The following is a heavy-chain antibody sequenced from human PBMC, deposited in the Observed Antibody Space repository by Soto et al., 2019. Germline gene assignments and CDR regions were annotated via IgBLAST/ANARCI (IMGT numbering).Heavy chain of an antibody. CDR2: IKSKTDGGTT. CDR3: TTVFSSRAPDCTNGVCYDYYYYMDV. Sequence: PGGSLRLSCAASGFTFSNAWMSWVRQAPGKGLEWVGRIKSKTDGGTTDYAAPVKGRFTISRDDSKNTLYLQMNSLKTEDTAVYYCTTVFSSRAPDCTNGVCYDYYYYMDVWGKGTTVTVSS. J-gene: IGHJ6*03. D-gene: IGHD2-8*01. V-gene: IGHV3-15*01. CDR1: GFTFSNAW.